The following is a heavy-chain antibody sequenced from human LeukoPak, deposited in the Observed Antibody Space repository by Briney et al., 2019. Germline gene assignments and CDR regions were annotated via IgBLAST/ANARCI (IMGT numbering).Heavy chain of an antibody. CDR2: ISFDGSNK. D-gene: IGHD5-12*01. CDR1: GFTFSSYA. J-gene: IGHJ6*03. CDR3: AKGSRTIVTTKFARGHYMDV. V-gene: IGHV3-30*04. Sequence: QTGGPLRLSCAASGFTFSSYAMHWVRQAPGKGLEWVAVISFDGSNKYYADSVKGRFTISRDNSKNTLYLQMNSLRAEDTAVYYSAKGSRTIVTTKFARGHYMDVWGKGTTVTVSS.